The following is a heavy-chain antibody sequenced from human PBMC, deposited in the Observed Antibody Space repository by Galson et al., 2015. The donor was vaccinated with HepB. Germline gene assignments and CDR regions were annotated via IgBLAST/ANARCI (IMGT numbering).Heavy chain of an antibody. CDR1: GFTFSSYG. V-gene: IGHV3-30*18. CDR3: AKAPRAAAGSYYFDY. J-gene: IGHJ4*02. D-gene: IGHD6-13*01. Sequence: SLRLSCAASGFTFSSYGMHWVRQAPGKGLEWVAVISYDGSNKYYADSVKGRFTISRDNSKNTLYLQMNSLRAEDTAVYYCAKAPRAAAGSYYFDYWGQGTLVTVSS. CDR2: ISYDGSNK.